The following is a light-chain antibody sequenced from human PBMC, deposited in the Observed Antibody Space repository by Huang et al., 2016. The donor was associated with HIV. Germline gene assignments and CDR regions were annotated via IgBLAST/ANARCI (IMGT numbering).Light chain of an antibody. Sequence: DIQMTQSPSSLSASVGERVTNTCRASQGIGNSLAWYQQKPEKAPRLLLYATSTLESGVPARFSGSGSGTHYTLTINTLQPEDIASYYCQQYHSLPWTFGGGTKVDIK. CDR3: QQYHSLPWT. CDR2: ATS. CDR1: QGIGNS. J-gene: IGKJ4*01. V-gene: IGKV1-NL1*01.